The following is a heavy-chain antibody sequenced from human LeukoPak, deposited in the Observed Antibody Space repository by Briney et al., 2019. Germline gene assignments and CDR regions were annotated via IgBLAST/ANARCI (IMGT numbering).Heavy chain of an antibody. CDR2: INHSGST. Sequence: SETLSLTCAVYGGAFSGDYWSWIRQPPGKGLEWIGEINHSGSTNYNPSLKSRVTISVDTSKNQFSLKLSSVTAADTAVYYCARGRYSYGPDYWGQGTLVTVSS. CDR1: GGAFSGDY. J-gene: IGHJ4*02. CDR3: ARGRYSYGPDY. V-gene: IGHV4-34*01. D-gene: IGHD5-18*01.